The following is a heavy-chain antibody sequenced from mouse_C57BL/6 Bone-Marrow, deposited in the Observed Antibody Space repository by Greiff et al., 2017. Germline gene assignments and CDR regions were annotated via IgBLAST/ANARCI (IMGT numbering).Heavy chain of an antibody. Sequence: EVKLVESGGGLVKPGGSLKLSCAASGFTFSSYAMSWVRQTPEKRLEWVATISDGGSYTYYPDNVKGRFTISRDKAKNNLYLQLSHLKSEDTAVYYCARGGSGTAMDYWGQGTTVTVSS. V-gene: IGHV5-4*03. CDR3: ARGGSGTAMDY. J-gene: IGHJ4*01. CDR1: GFTFSSYA. CDR2: ISDGGSYT. D-gene: IGHD1-3*01.